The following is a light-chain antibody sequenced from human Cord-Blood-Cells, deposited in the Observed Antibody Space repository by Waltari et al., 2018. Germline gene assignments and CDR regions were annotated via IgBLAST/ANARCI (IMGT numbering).Light chain of an antibody. CDR3: QQYYSTPYT. Sequence: DIVMTQSPDSLAVSLCERATINFNSSQSVLYTSNNKNYLAWYQQKPGQPPKLLIYWASTRESGVPDRFSGSGSGTDFTLTISSLQAEDVAVYYCQQYYSTPYTFGQGTKLEIK. V-gene: IGKV4-1*01. J-gene: IGKJ2*01. CDR2: WAS. CDR1: QSVLYTSNNKNY.